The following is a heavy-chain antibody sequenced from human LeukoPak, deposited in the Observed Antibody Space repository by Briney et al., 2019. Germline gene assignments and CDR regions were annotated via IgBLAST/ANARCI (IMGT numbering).Heavy chain of an antibody. J-gene: IGHJ6*02. CDR2: IYYSGST. Sequence: SETLSLTCTVSGGSISSGGYYWSWIRQHPGKGLEWIGYIYYSGSTYYNPSLKSRVTISVDTSKNQFSLKLSSVTAADTAVYYCARDYDHVWGTSLRHGGMDVWGQGTTVTVSS. D-gene: IGHD3-16*01. CDR1: GGSISSGGYY. CDR3: ARDYDHVWGTSLRHGGMDV. V-gene: IGHV4-31*03.